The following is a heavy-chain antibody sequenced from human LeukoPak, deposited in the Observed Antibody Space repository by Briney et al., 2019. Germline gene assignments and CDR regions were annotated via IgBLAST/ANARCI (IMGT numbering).Heavy chain of an antibody. J-gene: IGHJ4*02. Sequence: PGGSLRLSCAASEFSVGSNYMTWVRQAPGKGLEWVSSISTSSSYKYYADSLKCRSTISRDNAKNSLYLQMNSLGAEDTAVYYCARHSDYDILTGPNDYWGQGTLVTVSS. CDR2: ISTSSSYK. D-gene: IGHD3-9*01. V-gene: IGHV3-21*01. CDR3: ARHSDYDILTGPNDY. CDR1: EFSVGSNY.